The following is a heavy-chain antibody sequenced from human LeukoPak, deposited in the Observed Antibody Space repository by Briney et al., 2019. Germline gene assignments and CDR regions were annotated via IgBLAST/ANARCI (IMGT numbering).Heavy chain of an antibody. CDR1: GGSISIYY. CDR2: IYYSGST. Sequence: PSETLSLTCTVSGGSISIYYWTWIRQPPGKGLEWIGYIYYSGSTNYNPSLKSRVTISVDTSKNQFSLKLSSVTAADTAVYYCAAGSESYDSRGYSYYFDYWGQGTLVTVSS. J-gene: IGHJ4*02. V-gene: IGHV4-59*01. CDR3: AAGSESYDSRGYSYYFDY. D-gene: IGHD3-22*01.